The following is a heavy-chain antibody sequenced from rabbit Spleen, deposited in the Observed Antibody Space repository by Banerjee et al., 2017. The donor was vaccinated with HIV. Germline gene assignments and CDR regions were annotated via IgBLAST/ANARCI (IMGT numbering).Heavy chain of an antibody. CDR2: INTYTGKP. D-gene: IGHD3-1*01. Sequence: QSLEESGGGLVKPGASLTLTCKASGFSLNSGYDMCWVRQAPGKGLQWIACINTYTGKPVYATWPKGRFTISRTSSTTVTLQMTSLTAADTATYFCARDLASVVGWNFNLWGQGTLVTVS. CDR1: GFSLNSGYD. V-gene: IGHV1S40*01. CDR3: ARDLASVVGWNFNL. J-gene: IGHJ4*01.